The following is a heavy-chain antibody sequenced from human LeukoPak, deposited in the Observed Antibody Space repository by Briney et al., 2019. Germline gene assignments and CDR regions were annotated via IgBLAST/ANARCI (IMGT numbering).Heavy chain of an antibody. J-gene: IGHJ4*02. CDR3: ARAAGGTSRDY. V-gene: IGHV3-7*01. CDR2: IKDDGSDK. Sequence: PGGSLRLSCAASGFTFSAYWMSWVRQAPGKGLEWVANIKDDGSDKYYVDSVKGRFTISRDNAENSLYLQMNSLRDDDTAVYYCARAAGGTSRDYWGQGTLVTVSS. D-gene: IGHD1-26*01. CDR1: GFTFSAYW.